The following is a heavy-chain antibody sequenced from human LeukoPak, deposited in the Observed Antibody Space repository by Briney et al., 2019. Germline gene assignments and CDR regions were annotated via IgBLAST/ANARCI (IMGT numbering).Heavy chain of an antibody. Sequence: ASVKVSCKASGYTFTGYYMHWVRQAPGQGLEWMGWINPNSGGTNYAQKFQGRVTMTRDTSISTAYVELSRLRSDDTAVYYCARDSHGEALYYFDYWGQGTLVTVSS. CDR1: GYTFTGYY. V-gene: IGHV1-2*02. D-gene: IGHD3-10*01. CDR2: INPNSGGT. J-gene: IGHJ4*02. CDR3: ARDSHGEALYYFDY.